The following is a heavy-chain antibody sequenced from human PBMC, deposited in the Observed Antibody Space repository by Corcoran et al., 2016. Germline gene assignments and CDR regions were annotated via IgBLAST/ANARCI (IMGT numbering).Heavy chain of an antibody. Sequence: EVQLLESGGGLVEPGGSLSVSCAASSFTFNNAYVNWVRQAPGKGLEWVGRIKSTTDGGAIEYAALGKGRCSISRDESKNTVYLQMNSLKSEDTAVYYCSTGWDQHSYGMDVWGQGTTVTVSS. D-gene: IGHD1-26*01. CDR3: STGWDQHSYGMDV. J-gene: IGHJ6*02. CDR2: IKSTTDGGAI. CDR1: SFTFNNAY. V-gene: IGHV3-15*07.